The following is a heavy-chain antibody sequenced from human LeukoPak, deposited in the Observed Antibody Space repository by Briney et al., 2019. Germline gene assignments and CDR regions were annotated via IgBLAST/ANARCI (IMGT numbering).Heavy chain of an antibody. V-gene: IGHV4-59*08. CDR3: ARHRSRRYCSSTSCPIGFGY. J-gene: IGHJ4*02. CDR1: GGSISSYY. D-gene: IGHD2-2*01. CDR2: IYYSGIT. Sequence: PSETLSLTCTVSGGSISSYYWSWIRQPPGKGLEWIGYIYYSGITNYNPSLESRVTISIDTSKNQFSLKLSSVTAADTAVYYCARHRSRRYCSSTSCPIGFGYWGQGTLVTVSS.